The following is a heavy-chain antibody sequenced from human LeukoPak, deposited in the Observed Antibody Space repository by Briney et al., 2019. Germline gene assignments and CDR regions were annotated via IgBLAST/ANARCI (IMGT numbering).Heavy chain of an antibody. J-gene: IGHJ6*03. D-gene: IGHD3-22*01. Sequence: SETLSLTCTVSGGSISSNYWSWIRQPPGKGLEWIGHIYTSGSTNYNPSLKSRVTISVDTSKNQFSLKLSSVTAADTAVYYCARRNEQYYYDSSGYYYYYYMDVWGKGTTVTVSS. V-gene: IGHV4-4*08. CDR3: ARRNEQYYYDSSGYYYYYYMDV. CDR1: GGSISSNY. CDR2: IYTSGST.